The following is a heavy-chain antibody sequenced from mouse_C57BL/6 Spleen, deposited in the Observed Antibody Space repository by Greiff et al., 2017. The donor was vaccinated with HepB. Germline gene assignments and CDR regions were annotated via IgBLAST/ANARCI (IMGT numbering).Heavy chain of an antibody. J-gene: IGHJ2*01. Sequence: VQLQQPGAELVKPGASVKLSCKASGYTFTSYWMHWVKQRPGQGLEWIGMIHPNSGSTNYNEKFKSKATLTVDKSSSTAYMQLSSLTSEDSAVYYCARERDYYGSSSWGQGTTLTVSS. V-gene: IGHV1-64*01. CDR1: GYTFTSYW. D-gene: IGHD1-1*01. CDR3: ARERDYYGSSS. CDR2: IHPNSGST.